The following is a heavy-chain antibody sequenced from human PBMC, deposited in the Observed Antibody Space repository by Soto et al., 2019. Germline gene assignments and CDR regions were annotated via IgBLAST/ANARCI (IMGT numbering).Heavy chain of an antibody. CDR2: IWYDGSNK. D-gene: IGHD1-20*01. Sequence: QVELVESGGGVVQPGRSLRLSCAASGFTFSSYAIHWVRQAPGKGLEWVAVIWYDGSNKYYADSVKGRFTISRDNSKNTLYLQMNSLRAEDTAVYYCARQPENNWNDMRAFDIWGQGTRVTVSS. V-gene: IGHV3-33*01. CDR1: GFTFSSYA. CDR3: ARQPENNWNDMRAFDI. J-gene: IGHJ3*02.